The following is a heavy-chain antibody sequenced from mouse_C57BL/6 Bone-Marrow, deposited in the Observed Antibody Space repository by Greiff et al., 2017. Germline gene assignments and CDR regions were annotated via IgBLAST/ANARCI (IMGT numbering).Heavy chain of an antibody. D-gene: IGHD1-1*01. CDR1: GYTFTDYY. Sequence: VKLMESGAELVRPGASVKLSCKASGYTFTDYYINWVKQRPGQGLEWIARIYPGSGNTYYNEKFKGKATLTAEKSSSTAYMQLSSLTSEDSAVYFCANYYGSSSRDAMDYWGQGTSVTVSS. CDR3: ANYYGSSSRDAMDY. CDR2: IYPGSGNT. J-gene: IGHJ4*01. V-gene: IGHV1-76*01.